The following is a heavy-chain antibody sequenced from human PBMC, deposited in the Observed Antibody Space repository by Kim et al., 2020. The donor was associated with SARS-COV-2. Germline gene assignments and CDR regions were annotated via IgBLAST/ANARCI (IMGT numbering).Heavy chain of an antibody. D-gene: IGHD1-26*01. V-gene: IGHV1-3*01. CDR3: ARGSTLDY. CDR2: NGDT. J-gene: IGHJ4*02. Sequence: NGDTKYSQKFQGRVTLTKDTSATTAYMELSSLTSEDTALYYCARGSTLDYWGQGTLVTVSS.